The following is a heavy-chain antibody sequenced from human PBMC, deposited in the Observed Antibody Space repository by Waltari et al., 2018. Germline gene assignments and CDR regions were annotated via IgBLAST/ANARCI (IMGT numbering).Heavy chain of an antibody. CDR3: ANLTPLLPNDYGDNGDAFDI. D-gene: IGHD4-17*01. J-gene: IGHJ3*02. Sequence: EVQLLESGGGLVQPGGSLRLSCAASGFTFSSYAMSWVHKAPGKGREWVSAISVSGGSTYYADSVKGRFTISRDNSKNTLYLQMNSLRAEDTAVYYCANLTPLLPNDYGDNGDAFDIWGQGTMVTVSS. V-gene: IGHV3-23*01. CDR1: GFTFSSYA. CDR2: ISVSGGST.